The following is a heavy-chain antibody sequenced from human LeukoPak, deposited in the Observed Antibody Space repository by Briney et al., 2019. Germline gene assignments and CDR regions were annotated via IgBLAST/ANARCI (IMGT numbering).Heavy chain of an antibody. CDR3: ARLDPDAGNSQGGQRLPLPNYYYYTMDA. CDR2: ISDSGGRT. J-gene: IGHJ6*02. Sequence: GGSLRLSCAVSGITLSNYGMSWVCQAPGKGLEWVAGISDSGGRTNYADSVKGRFTISRDDAKNSLYLQMNSLRAEDTAVYYCARLDPDAGNSQGGQRLPLPNYYYYTMDAWGQGTTVTVSS. V-gene: IGHV3-23*01. D-gene: IGHD6-25*01. CDR1: GITLSNYG.